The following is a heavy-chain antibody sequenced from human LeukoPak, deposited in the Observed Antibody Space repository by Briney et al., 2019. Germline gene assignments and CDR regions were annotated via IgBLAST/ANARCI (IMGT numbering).Heavy chain of an antibody. J-gene: IGHJ4*02. Sequence: GASVKLSCKASGGTFSSYAISWVRQAPGQGLEWMGRIIPILGIANYAQKFQGRVTITADKSTSTAYMELSSLRSEDTAVYYCARNGDREQPYYFDYWGQRTIVTVSS. CDR2: IIPILGIA. CDR1: GGTFSSYA. V-gene: IGHV1-69*04. D-gene: IGHD1-26*01. CDR3: ARNGDREQPYYFDY.